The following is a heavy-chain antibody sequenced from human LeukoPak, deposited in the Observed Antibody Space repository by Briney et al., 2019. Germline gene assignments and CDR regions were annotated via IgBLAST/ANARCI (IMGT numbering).Heavy chain of an antibody. J-gene: IGHJ5*02. D-gene: IGHD3-3*01. CDR2: IYYSGST. CDR3: ARALWSSVGWFDP. CDR1: GASIGSYY. V-gene: IGHV4-59*01. Sequence: PSETLSLTCTVSGASIGSYYWSWIRQPPGKGLEWIGYIYYSGSTNYNPSLKSRVTISVDTSKNQFSLKLNSVTAADTAVYYCARALWSSVGWFDPWGQGTLVTVSS.